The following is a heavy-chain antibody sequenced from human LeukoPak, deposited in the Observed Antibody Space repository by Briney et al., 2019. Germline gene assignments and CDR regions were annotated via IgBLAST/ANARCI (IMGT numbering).Heavy chain of an antibody. D-gene: IGHD1-1*01. CDR2: INHSGST. V-gene: IGHV4-34*01. CDR1: GGSFSGYY. Sequence: SETLSLTCAVYGGSFSGYYWSWIRQPPGKGLEWIGEINHSGSTNYNPSLKSRVTISVDTSKNQFSLKLSSVTAADTAVHYCARGARVTGTRFDPWGQGTLVTVSS. CDR3: ARGARVTGTRFDP. J-gene: IGHJ5*02.